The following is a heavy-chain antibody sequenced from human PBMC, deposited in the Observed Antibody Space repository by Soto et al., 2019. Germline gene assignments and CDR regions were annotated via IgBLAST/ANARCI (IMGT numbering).Heavy chain of an antibody. CDR3: ARERDCTTTGCCAFGP. D-gene: IGHD2-2*01. V-gene: IGHV1-2*02. CDR1: GYTFSDYY. J-gene: IGHJ5*02. CDR2: INPNSGGT. Sequence: ASVKFSCKSSGYTFSDYYIHWVRQAPGQGLEWMGWINPNSGGTNSAEQFQDRVTMTRDTSISTAHVELRRLRSDDTAVYYCARERDCTTTGCCAFGPWGHGNLVTVS.